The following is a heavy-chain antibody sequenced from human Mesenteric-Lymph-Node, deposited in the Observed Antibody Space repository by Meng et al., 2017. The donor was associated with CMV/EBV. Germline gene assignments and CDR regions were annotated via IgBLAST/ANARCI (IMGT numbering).Heavy chain of an antibody. CDR2: ISSDGGGT. CDR1: GFTFSSYA. CDR3: AKDGFDSSAWDVGY. D-gene: IGHD3-22*01. V-gene: IGHV3-64*02. Sequence: GGSLRLSCAASGFTFSSYAMHWVRQAPGKGLEYVSAISSDGGGTYYADSAKDRFTISRDNSKNTLYLQMNSLRAEDTAVYYCAKDGFDSSAWDVGYWGQGTLVTVSS. J-gene: IGHJ4*02.